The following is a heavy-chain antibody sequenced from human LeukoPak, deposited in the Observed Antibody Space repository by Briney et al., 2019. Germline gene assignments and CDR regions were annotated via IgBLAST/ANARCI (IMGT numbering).Heavy chain of an antibody. Sequence: GGSLRLSCAASGFTFSGYPIHWVRQAPGKGLEWLSYIVGSSTIIYYADSVKGRFTISRDNAQNSLYLQMNSLRAEDTAIYYCATSRDSSGYFFVNYFDNWGRGTLVTVSP. V-gene: IGHV3-48*01. CDR3: ATSRDSSGYFFVNYFDN. D-gene: IGHD3-22*01. CDR2: IVGSSTII. J-gene: IGHJ4*02. CDR1: GFTFSGYP.